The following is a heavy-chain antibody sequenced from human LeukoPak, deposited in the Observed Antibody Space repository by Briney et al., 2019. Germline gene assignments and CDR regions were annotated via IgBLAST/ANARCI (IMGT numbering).Heavy chain of an antibody. Sequence: SETLSLTCAVYGGSFSGYYWSWIRQPPGKGLEWIGEINHSGSTNYNPSLKSRVTISVDTSKNQFSLKLSSVTAADTAVYYCARISYGSGSYNFDPWGQGTLVTVSS. D-gene: IGHD3-10*01. CDR3: ARISYGSGSYNFDP. V-gene: IGHV4-34*01. J-gene: IGHJ5*02. CDR1: GGSFSGYY. CDR2: INHSGST.